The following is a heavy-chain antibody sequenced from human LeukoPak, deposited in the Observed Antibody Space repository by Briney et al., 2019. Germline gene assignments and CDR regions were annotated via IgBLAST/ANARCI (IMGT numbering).Heavy chain of an antibody. CDR1: GFTFNSYA. CDR3: ARDRRYCSGGSCYFDYFFDY. V-gene: IGHV3-30*04. CDR2: ISYDGSIN. Sequence: PGGSLRLSCAASGFTFNSYAVHCVRQAPGEGLEWVAVISYDGSINFYSASVKGRFTISRDNSKNTLYLQMNSLRADDTALYFCARDRRYCSGGSCYFDYFFDYWGQGTLVTVSS. J-gene: IGHJ4*02. D-gene: IGHD2-15*01.